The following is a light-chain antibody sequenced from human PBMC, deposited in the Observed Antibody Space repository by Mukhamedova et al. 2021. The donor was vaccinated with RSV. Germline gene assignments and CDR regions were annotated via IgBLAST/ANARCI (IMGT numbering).Light chain of an antibody. CDR3: QVWDSSTAV. J-gene: IGLJ3*02. CDR1: GIGSKN. V-gene: IGLV3-9*01. CDR2: RDI. Sequence: ITCGGNGIGSKNVHWYQQKAGQAPVLVIYRDINRPSGIPERVSGSNSGNTATLTISRAQAGDEADYYCQVWDSSTAVFGGGTKL.